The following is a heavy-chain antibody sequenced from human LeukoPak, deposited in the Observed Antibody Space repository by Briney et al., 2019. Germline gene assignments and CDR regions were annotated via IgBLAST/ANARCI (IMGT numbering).Heavy chain of an antibody. CDR2: ISWNSGSI. Sequence: PGRSLRLSCAASGFTFDDYAMHWLRQAPGKGLEWVSGISWNSGSIGYADSVKGRFTISRDNAKNSLYLQMNSLRAEDTALYYCAKATAGEGDYYYYYYYGMDGWGQGTTVTVSS. D-gene: IGHD4-17*01. CDR3: AKATAGEGDYYYYYYYGMDG. V-gene: IGHV3-9*01. CDR1: GFTFDDYA. J-gene: IGHJ6*02.